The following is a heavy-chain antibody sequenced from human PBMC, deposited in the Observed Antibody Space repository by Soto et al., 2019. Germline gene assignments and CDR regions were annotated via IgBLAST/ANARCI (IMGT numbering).Heavy chain of an antibody. Sequence: QVQLVQSGAEVKKPGASVKVSCKASGYTFTSYGISWVRQAPGQGLEWMGWISAYNGNTNYAQKLQGRVTMTTATSTSTAYMELRSLRSDDTAVYYCARGPSAYYDYVWGSYRYANWFDPWGQGTLVTVSS. CDR1: GYTFTSYG. J-gene: IGHJ5*02. CDR2: ISAYNGNT. V-gene: IGHV1-18*01. CDR3: ARGPSAYYDYVWGSYRYANWFDP. D-gene: IGHD3-16*02.